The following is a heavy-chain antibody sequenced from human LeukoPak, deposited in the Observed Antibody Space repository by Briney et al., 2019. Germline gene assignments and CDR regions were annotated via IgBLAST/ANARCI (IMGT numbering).Heavy chain of an antibody. J-gene: IGHJ6*04. CDR1: GFTFSSYS. V-gene: IGHV3-21*06. Sequence: PGGSLRLSCAASGFTFSSYSMNWVRQAPGKGLEWVSSISSSSSYIYYADSVKGRFTVSRDNAKNTLYLQMNSLRDEDTAVYHCARVIGWDEPFDIWGKGTTVTTSS. CDR3: ARVIGWDEPFDI. D-gene: IGHD1-26*01. CDR2: ISSSSSYI.